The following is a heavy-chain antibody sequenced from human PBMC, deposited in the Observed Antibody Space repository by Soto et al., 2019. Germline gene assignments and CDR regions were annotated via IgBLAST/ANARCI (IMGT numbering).Heavy chain of an antibody. Sequence: LRLSCTASGFTFGDYAMSWVRQAPGKGLECVGFIRSEAYGWTTEYAASVKGRFTISRDDSKSIAYLQMNSLRTEDTAVYYCTRAGGSGWGYYFDYWGQGTQVTSPQ. CDR2: IRSEAYGWTT. D-gene: IGHD6-19*01. J-gene: IGHJ4*02. V-gene: IGHV3-49*04. CDR3: TRAGGSGWGYYFDY. CDR1: GFTFGDYA.